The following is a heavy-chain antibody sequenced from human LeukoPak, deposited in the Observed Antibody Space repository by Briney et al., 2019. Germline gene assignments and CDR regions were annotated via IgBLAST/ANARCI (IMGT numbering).Heavy chain of an antibody. CDR1: VYTLTRYY. D-gene: IGHD2-15*01. V-gene: IGHV1-2*02. J-gene: IGHJ4*02. CDR2: TNPDSGGT. CDR3: ARCIAGAVGQPAL. Sequence: ASVTVPCTASVYTLTRYYMHWVRQAPGQGLEWMGWTNPDSGGTNYAHKFQGRVTITRDTPISTDSMSLSRLRSDPTAVSFCARCIAGAVGQPALWGQGTLVSVSS.